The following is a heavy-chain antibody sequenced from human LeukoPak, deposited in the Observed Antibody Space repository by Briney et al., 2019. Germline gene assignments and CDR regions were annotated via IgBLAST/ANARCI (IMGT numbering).Heavy chain of an antibody. D-gene: IGHD1-26*01. CDR3: AKIAVGATLRPHAFDM. J-gene: IGHJ3*02. CDR2: LTGSGAGI. V-gene: IGHV3-23*01. CDR1: GFTFSSYA. Sequence: GGSPRLSCAASGFTFSSYAMSWVRQAPGKGLEWVSTLTGSGAGIYYADSVKGRFTISRDNSKKTLYLQMSGLRVDDTAVYFCAKIAVGATLRPHAFDMWGQGTRVTVSS.